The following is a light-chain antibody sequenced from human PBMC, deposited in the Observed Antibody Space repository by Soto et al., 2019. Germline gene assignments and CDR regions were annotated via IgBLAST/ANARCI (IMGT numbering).Light chain of an antibody. CDR3: QQYDNRPPCT. V-gene: IGKV1-33*01. Sequence: DIQMTQSPSSLSASVGDRVTITCQASQAISNYLNWYQQKPGKAPKLLIYDASNLETGVPSRFSGSGSGTDFTFTISSLQPEDSATYYCQQYDNRPPCTFGPGTKVDIK. CDR2: DAS. J-gene: IGKJ3*01. CDR1: QAISNY.